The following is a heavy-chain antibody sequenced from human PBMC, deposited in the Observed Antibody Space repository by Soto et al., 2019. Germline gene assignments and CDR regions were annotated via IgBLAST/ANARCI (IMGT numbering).Heavy chain of an antibody. CDR1: GFTFSSFG. Sequence: QVQLVESGGGEVQPGRSLRLSCAASGFTFSSFGMHWVRQAPGKGLEWVAVVSYDGSNNYYANSVKGRFTISRDNSKNMLFLQMNSLTLEDTALYYCARDSDPRMVREVLTDYFDPWGQGTLVTVSS. J-gene: IGHJ4*02. CDR3: ARDSDPRMVREVLTDYFDP. CDR2: VSYDGSNN. V-gene: IGHV3-30-3*01. D-gene: IGHD3-10*01.